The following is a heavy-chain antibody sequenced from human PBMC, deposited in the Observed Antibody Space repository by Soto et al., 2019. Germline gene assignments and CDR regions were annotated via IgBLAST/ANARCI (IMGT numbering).Heavy chain of an antibody. CDR1: GCSISSGDAY. CDR3: AREGAASYSYYYGTDV. V-gene: IGHV4-30-4*01. Sequence: PSETLSLTCAVSGCSISSGDAYWSWIRQSPGKGLEWIGYIYYRGRPFYNPSLESRATISVDTSKNQFSLKLNSVTAADTAVYYCAREGAASYSYYYGTDVWGQGTTVTVSS. CDR2: IYYRGRP. J-gene: IGHJ6*02. D-gene: IGHD3-16*01.